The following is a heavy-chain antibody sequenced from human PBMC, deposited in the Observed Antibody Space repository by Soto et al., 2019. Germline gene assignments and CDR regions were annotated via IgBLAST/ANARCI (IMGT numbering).Heavy chain of an antibody. J-gene: IGHJ3*02. CDR3: ARRQSLRWLQLTGAFDI. CDR2: IYYIGST. V-gene: IGHV4-61*01. Sequence: SETLSLTCTVSGGSVSSASYYWSWIRQPPGKGLEWIGYIYYIGSTNYNPSLKSRVTLSVDLSKNQFSLKLSSVTAADTAVYYCARRQSLRWLQLTGAFDIWGQGTMVTVS. D-gene: IGHD5-12*01. CDR1: GGSVSSASYY.